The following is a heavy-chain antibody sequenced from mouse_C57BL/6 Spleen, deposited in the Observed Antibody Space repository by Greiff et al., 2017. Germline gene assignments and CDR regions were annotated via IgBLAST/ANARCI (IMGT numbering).Heavy chain of an antibody. CDR3: ARYTDYGERYYVDY. V-gene: IGHV7-3*01. J-gene: IGHJ2*01. CDR1: GFTFTDYY. CDR2: IRNKANGYTT. Sequence: EVQVVESGGGLVQPGGSLSLSCAASGFTFTDYYMSWVRQPPGKALEWLGFIRNKANGYTTEYSASVKGRFTISRDNSQSILYLQMNALRAEDSATYYCARYTDYGERYYVDYWGQGTTLTVSS. D-gene: IGHD2-4*01.